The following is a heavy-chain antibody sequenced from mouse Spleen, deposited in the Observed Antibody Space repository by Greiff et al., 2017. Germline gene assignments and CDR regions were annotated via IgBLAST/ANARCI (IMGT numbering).Heavy chain of an antibody. D-gene: IGHD1-1*01. CDR2: INPSNGGT. CDR1: GYTFTSYW. J-gene: IGHJ2*01. V-gene: IGHV1-53*01. Sequence: QVQLQQPGTELVKPGASVKLSCKASGYTFTSYWMHWVKQRPGQGLEWIGNINPSNGGTKYNEKFKSKATLTVDKSSSTAYMQLSSLTSEDSAVYYCARSPLMTTAPRFDYWGQGTTLTVSS. CDR3: ARSPLMTTAPRFDY.